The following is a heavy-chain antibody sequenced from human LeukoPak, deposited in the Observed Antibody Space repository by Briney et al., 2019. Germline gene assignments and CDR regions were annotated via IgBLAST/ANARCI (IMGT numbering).Heavy chain of an antibody. Sequence: SVKVSCKASGGTFSSYAISWARQAPGQGLEWMGRIIPIFGTANYAQKFQGRVTITTDESTSTAYMGLSSLRSEDTGVYYCARASYYYDSSGYRRYNWFDPWGQGTLVTVSS. D-gene: IGHD3-22*01. CDR3: ARASYYYDSSGYRRYNWFDP. J-gene: IGHJ5*02. CDR1: GGTFSSYA. V-gene: IGHV1-69*05. CDR2: IIPIFGTA.